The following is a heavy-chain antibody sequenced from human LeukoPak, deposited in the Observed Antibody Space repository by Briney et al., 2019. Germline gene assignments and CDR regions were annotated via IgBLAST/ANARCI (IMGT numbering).Heavy chain of an antibody. D-gene: IGHD3-10*01. J-gene: IGHJ4*02. CDR2: IYYSGST. Sequence: SETLSLTCTVSGGSISSYYWSWIRQPPGKGLEWIGYIYYSGSTNYNPSLKSRVTISVDTSKNQFSLKLSSVTAADTAVYYCARSMVEAYFDYWGQGTLVTVSS. V-gene: IGHV4-59*12. CDR1: GGSISSYY. CDR3: ARSMVEAYFDY.